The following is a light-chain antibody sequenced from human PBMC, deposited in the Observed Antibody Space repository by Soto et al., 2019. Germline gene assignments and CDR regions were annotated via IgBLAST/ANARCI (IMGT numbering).Light chain of an antibody. V-gene: IGKV1-39*01. Sequence: DIQMTKSPSSLSASVGDRVTITCRASQSISSYLNWYQQKPGKAPKLLIYAASSLQSGVPSRFSGSGSGTDFTLTISSLQPEDFATYYCQQSNSTSWTFGQGTKVEIK. J-gene: IGKJ1*01. CDR1: QSISSY. CDR3: QQSNSTSWT. CDR2: AAS.